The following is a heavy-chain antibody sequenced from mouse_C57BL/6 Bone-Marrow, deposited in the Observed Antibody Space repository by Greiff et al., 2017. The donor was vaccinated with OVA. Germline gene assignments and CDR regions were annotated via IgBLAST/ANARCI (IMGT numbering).Heavy chain of an antibody. V-gene: IGHV1-15*01. CDR1: GYTFTDYE. D-gene: IGHD1-1*01. J-gene: IGHJ1*03. CDR3: TRGRGITTVVRYFDV. Sequence: QVQLKESGAELVRPGASVTLSCKASGYTFTDYEMHWVKQTPVHGLEWIGAIDPETGGTAYNQKFKGKAILTADKSSSTAYMELRSLTSEDSAVYYCTRGRGITTVVRYFDVWGTGTTVTVSS. CDR2: IDPETGGT.